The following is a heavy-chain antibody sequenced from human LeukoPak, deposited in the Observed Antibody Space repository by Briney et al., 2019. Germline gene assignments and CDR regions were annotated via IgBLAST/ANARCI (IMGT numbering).Heavy chain of an antibody. CDR3: AKPTRGSGSFLIEY. Sequence: PGGSLRLSCAASGFTFSSYAMSWVRQAPGKGLEWVSAISGSGGSTYYAASVKGRFTISRDNSKNTLYLEMNSLRAEDTAVYYCAKPTRGSGSFLIEYWGQGTLVTVSS. CDR2: ISGSGGST. D-gene: IGHD1-26*01. CDR1: GFTFSSYA. J-gene: IGHJ4*02. V-gene: IGHV3-23*01.